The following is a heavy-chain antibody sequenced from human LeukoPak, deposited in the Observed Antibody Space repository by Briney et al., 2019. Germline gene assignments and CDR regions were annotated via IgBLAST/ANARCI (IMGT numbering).Heavy chain of an antibody. J-gene: IGHJ4*02. CDR3: TADVPNDDGDYVPIDY. CDR1: GFSFSDAW. CDR2: IESKTDGGTT. D-gene: IGHD4-17*01. Sequence: GGSLRLSCAASGFSFSDAWMSWVRQIPGKGLEWVGRIESKTDGGTTDYAAPVKGRFTISRDDSKNTLYLQMNSLKTEDTAVYYCTADVPNDDGDYVPIDYWGQGTLVTVSS. V-gene: IGHV3-15*04.